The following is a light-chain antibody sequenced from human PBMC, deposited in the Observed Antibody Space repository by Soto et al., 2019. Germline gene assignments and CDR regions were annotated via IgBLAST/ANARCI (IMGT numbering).Light chain of an antibody. CDR3: SSYTSSSTLGV. CDR2: DVS. J-gene: IGLJ2*01. Sequence: QSALTQPASVSGSPGQSITISCTGNSSDVGGYNYVSWYQQHPGKAPKLMIYDVSNRPSGVSNRFSGSKSGNTASLTISGLQAEDEADYYCSSYTSSSTLGVFGGGTKHTVL. V-gene: IGLV2-14*01. CDR1: SSDVGGYNY.